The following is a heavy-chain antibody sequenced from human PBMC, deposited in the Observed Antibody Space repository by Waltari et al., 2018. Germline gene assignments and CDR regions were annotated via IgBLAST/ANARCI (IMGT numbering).Heavy chain of an antibody. CDR3: AKSSPYGDYRYYYYYGMDV. D-gene: IGHD4-17*01. J-gene: IGHJ6*02. Sequence: EVQLLESGGGLVQPGGSLRLSCAASGFTFSSYAMSWVRQAPGKGLAWVSAIGGSGGCTYNADSVKCRFTISRDNSKNTRYLQMNSLRAEDTAVDYFAKSSPYGDYRYYYYYGMDVWGQGTTVTVSS. CDR2: IGGSGGCT. CDR1: GFTFSSYA. V-gene: IGHV3-23*01.